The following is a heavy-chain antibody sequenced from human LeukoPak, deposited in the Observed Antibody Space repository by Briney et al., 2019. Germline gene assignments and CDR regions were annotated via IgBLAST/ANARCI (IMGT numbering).Heavy chain of an antibody. CDR2: IFYNEGT. J-gene: IGHJ4*02. CDR1: GFIFSSYW. V-gene: IGHV4-59*01. CDR3: AKMTIHGDSVL. D-gene: IGHD2-21*02. Sequence: PGGSLRLSCTTSGFIFSSYWMTSIRQPPGKGLEWIGYIFYNEGTSYNPSLKSRVTISVDTSNNQLSLKVNSVTAADTAVYYCAKMTIHGDSVLWGQGSLVTVSS.